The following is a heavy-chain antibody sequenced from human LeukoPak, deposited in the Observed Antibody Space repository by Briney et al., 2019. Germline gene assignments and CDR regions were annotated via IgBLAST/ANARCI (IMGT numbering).Heavy chain of an antibody. Sequence: QAGGSLRLSCAASRFTFSGYAMSWVRQAPGKGLEWVSAISGSGGTTYNADSVKGRFTISRDNSKNTLYLQLNSLRAEDTAVYYCAKGAGNFDWSYHDYWGQGTLVTVSS. J-gene: IGHJ4*02. CDR1: RFTFSGYA. V-gene: IGHV3-23*01. CDR3: AKGAGNFDWSYHDY. CDR2: ISGSGGTT. D-gene: IGHD3-9*01.